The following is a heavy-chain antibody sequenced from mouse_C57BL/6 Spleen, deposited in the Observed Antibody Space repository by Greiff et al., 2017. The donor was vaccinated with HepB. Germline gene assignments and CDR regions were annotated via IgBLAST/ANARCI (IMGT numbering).Heavy chain of an antibody. D-gene: IGHD2-10*02. CDR3: ARQYGNPYFFDY. Sequence: EVQLQQSGPELVKPGASVKISCKASGYTFTDYNMDWVNQSPGKSLEWIGAINPGNSDTIYNQKFKGKATMTVDKSSSTAYMELRSLTSEDTAVYYCARQYGNPYFFDYWGQGTTLTVSS. J-gene: IGHJ2*01. CDR1: GYTFTDYN. V-gene: IGHV1-18*01. CDR2: INPGNSDT.